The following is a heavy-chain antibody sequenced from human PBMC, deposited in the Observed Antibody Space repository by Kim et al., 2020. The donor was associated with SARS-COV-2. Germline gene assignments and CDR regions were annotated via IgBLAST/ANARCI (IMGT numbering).Heavy chain of an antibody. V-gene: IGHV3-53*01. CDR3: ARAGKYGSGSYHPLLDY. Sequence: SGKGRFTITRDNSKTTRYLQLDSLRAEDTAVYYCARAGKYGSGSYHPLLDYWGQGTLVTVSS. D-gene: IGHD3-10*01. J-gene: IGHJ4*02.